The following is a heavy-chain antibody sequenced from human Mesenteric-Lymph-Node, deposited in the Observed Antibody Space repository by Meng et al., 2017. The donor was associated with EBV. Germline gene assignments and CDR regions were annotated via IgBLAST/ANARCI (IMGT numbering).Heavy chain of an antibody. D-gene: IGHD6-6*01. CDR1: GGSFSGYY. J-gene: IGHJ4*02. CDR3: ARGPYSSYDY. CDR2: INHSGST. Sequence: QGHLQQWGGGLLKPSETLSLTCAVYGGSFSGYYWSWIRQPPGKGLEWIGEINHSGSTNYNPSLKSRVTISVDTSKNQFSLKLSSVTAADTAVYYCARGPYSSYDYWGQGTLVTVSS. V-gene: IGHV4-34*01.